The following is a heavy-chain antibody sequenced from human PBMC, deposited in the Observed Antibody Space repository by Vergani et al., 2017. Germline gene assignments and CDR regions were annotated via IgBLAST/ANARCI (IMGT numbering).Heavy chain of an antibody. CDR1: GFTFSSYG. V-gene: IGHV3-30*18. CDR2: ISYDGSNK. Sequence: QVQLVESGGGVVQPGRSLRLSCAASGFTFSSYGMHWVRQAPGKGLEWVAVISYDGSNKYYADSVKGRFTNSRDNSKNTLYLQMNSLRAEDTAVYYCAKVNSPYNWNDHFDYWGQGTLVTVSS. D-gene: IGHD1-1*01. J-gene: IGHJ4*02. CDR3: AKVNSPYNWNDHFDY.